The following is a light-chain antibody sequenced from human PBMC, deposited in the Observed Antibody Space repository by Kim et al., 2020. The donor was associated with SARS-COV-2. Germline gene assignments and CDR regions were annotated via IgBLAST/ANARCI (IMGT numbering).Light chain of an antibody. CDR2: DVS. CDR3: SSYTSTSTVE. CDR1: SSDVGGYNY. Sequence: GQSITISCTGTSSDVGGYNYVSWYQQHPGKAPKLMLYDVSNRPSGVSNRFSGSKSGNTASLTISGLQAADEADYYCSSYTSTSTVEFGVGTQLTVL. V-gene: IGLV2-14*03. J-gene: IGLJ2*01.